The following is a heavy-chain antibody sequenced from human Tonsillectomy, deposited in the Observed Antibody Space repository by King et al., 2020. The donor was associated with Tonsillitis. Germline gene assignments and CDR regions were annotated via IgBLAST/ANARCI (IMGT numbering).Heavy chain of an antibody. CDR2: IDPSDSYT. CDR3: ASPTMVRGVMAYYYGMDV. V-gene: IGHV5-10-1*03. D-gene: IGHD3-10*01. CDR1: GYSFTSYW. J-gene: IGHJ6*02. Sequence: VQLVESGAEVKKPGESLRISCKGSGYSFTSYWISWVRQMPGKGLEWMGRIDPSDSYTNYSPSFQGHVTISAGKSISTAYLQWSSLKASDTAMYYCASPTMVRGVMAYYYGMDVWGQGTTVTVSS.